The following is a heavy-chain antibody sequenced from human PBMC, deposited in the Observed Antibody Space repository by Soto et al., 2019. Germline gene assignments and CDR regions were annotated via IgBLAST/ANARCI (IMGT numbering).Heavy chain of an antibody. CDR3: ARDTRSITGTTSSEDFQH. J-gene: IGHJ1*01. D-gene: IGHD1-20*01. Sequence: GASVKVSCKASGGTFSGYAINWVRQAPGQGLEWMGGIIPLLGITDYGQKFQGRITIAADESTGTAYMDLRGLRSEDTAVYYCARDTRSITGTTSSEDFQHWGQGTLVTVSS. V-gene: IGHV1-69*13. CDR1: GGTFSGYA. CDR2: IIPLLGIT.